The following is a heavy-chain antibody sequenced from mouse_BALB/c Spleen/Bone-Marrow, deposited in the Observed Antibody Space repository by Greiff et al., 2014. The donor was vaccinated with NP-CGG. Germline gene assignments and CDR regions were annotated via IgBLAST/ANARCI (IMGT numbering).Heavy chain of an antibody. CDR2: IDPSDSET. CDR3: ARDGITTATYYYAMDY. Sequence: QVQLKESGPQLVRPGASVKISCKASGYSFTSDWVHWVKQRPGQGLEWVGMIDPSDSETRLNQKFKDKATLTVDKSSSTAYMQLSSPTSEDSAVYYCARDGITTATYYYAMDYWGQGTSVTVSS. CDR1: GYSFTSDW. J-gene: IGHJ4*01. D-gene: IGHD1-2*01. V-gene: IGHV1S126*01.